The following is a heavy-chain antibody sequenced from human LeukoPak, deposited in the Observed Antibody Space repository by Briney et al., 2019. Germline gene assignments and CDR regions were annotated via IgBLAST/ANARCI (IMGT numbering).Heavy chain of an antibody. J-gene: IGHJ6*03. CDR2: IYYSGST. V-gene: IGHV4-59*01. CDR3: ARVGIAARLHLDYYYYMDV. Sequence: SETLSLTCTVSGGSISSYYWSWIRQPPGKGLEWIGYIYYSGSTNYNPSLKSRVTISVDTSKNQFSLKLSSVTAADTAVYYCARVGIAARLHLDYYYYMDVWGKGTTVTVSS. CDR1: GGSISSYY. D-gene: IGHD6-6*01.